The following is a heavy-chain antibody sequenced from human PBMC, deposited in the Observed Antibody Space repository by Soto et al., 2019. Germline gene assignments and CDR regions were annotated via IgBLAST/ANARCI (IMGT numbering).Heavy chain of an antibody. V-gene: IGHV1-69*12. J-gene: IGHJ4*02. CDR1: GGTFSSYA. Sequence: QVQLVQSGAEVKKPGSSVKVSCKASGGTFSSYAISWVRQAPGQGLEWMGGIIPIFGTANYAQKFQGRVTITADASTSTAYRELSSLRAEETAVYYCAGADGIVGAPIDYWGQGTLVTVSS. CDR2: IIPIFGTA. D-gene: IGHD1-26*01. CDR3: AGADGIVGAPIDY.